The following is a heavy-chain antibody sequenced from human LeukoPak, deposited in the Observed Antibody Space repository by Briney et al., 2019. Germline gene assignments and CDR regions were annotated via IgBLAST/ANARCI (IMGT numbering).Heavy chain of an antibody. Sequence: SETLSLTCAVYGGSFSGYYWSWIRRPPGKGLEWIGEINHSGSTNYNPSLKSRVTISVDTSKNQFSLKLSSVTAADTAVYYCASEVGDSSSWYVPDWGQGTLVTVSS. CDR3: ASEVGDSSSWYVPD. D-gene: IGHD6-13*01. V-gene: IGHV4-34*01. CDR1: GGSFSGYY. J-gene: IGHJ4*02. CDR2: INHSGST.